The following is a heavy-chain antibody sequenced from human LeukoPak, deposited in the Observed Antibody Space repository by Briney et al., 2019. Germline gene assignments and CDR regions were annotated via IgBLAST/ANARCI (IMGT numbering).Heavy chain of an antibody. CDR2: ISAYNGNT. Sequence: APVKVSRKASVYTFARYGISLVPQAPGHGLEGMAWISAYNGNTNYAQKPHGRVTMTTDTSKSTAYMEPRCLRADDTAVYYCARGSLRAAGTSAFDYWGQGTLVTVSS. V-gene: IGHV1-18*01. D-gene: IGHD6-19*01. CDR3: ARGSLRAAGTSAFDY. CDR1: VYTFARYG. J-gene: IGHJ4*02.